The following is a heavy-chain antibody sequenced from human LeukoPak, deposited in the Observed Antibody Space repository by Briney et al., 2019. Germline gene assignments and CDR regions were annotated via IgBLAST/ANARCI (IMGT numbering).Heavy chain of an antibody. V-gene: IGHV3-21*01. CDR1: GFTFSSYS. Sequence: GGSLRLSCAASGFTFSSYSMNWVRQAPGKGLEWVSSISSSSSYIYYADSVKGRFTISRDNAKNSLYLQMNSLRAEDTAVYYCARDDMAGRDAALDIWGQGTMVTVSS. J-gene: IGHJ3*02. CDR3: ARDDMAGRDAALDI. D-gene: IGHD2-15*01. CDR2: ISSSSSYI.